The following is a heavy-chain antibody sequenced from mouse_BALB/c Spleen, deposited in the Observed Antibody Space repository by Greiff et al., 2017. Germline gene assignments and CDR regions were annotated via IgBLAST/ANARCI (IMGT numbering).Heavy chain of an antibody. Sequence: VKLMESGPGLVAPSQSLSITCTVSGFSLTSYDISWIRQPPGKGLEWLGVIWTGGGTNYNSAFMSRLSISKDNSKSQVFLKMNSLQTDDTAIYYCVRDPFYDYDDAMDYWGQGTSVTVSS. CDR1: GFSLTSYD. CDR3: VRDPFYDYDDAMDY. D-gene: IGHD2-4*01. V-gene: IGHV2-9-2*01. J-gene: IGHJ4*01. CDR2: IWTGGGT.